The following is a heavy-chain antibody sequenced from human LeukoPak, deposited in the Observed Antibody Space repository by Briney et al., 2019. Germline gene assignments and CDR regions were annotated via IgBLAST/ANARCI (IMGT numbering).Heavy chain of an antibody. CDR3: ARDLKRVVATIGGHEGFDY. D-gene: IGHD5-12*01. CDR1: GFTFSSYA. V-gene: IGHV3-30-3*01. Sequence: GGSLRLSCAASGFTFSSYAMHWVRQAPGKGLEWVAVISYDGSNKYYADSVKGRFTISRDNSKNTLYLQMNSLRAEDTAVYYCARDLKRVVATIGGHEGFDYWGQGTLVTVSS. J-gene: IGHJ4*02. CDR2: ISYDGSNK.